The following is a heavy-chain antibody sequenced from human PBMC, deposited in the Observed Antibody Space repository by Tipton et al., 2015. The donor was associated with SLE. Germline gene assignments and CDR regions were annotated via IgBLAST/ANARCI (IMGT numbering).Heavy chain of an antibody. CDR3: ARRAGDYGY. J-gene: IGHJ4*02. CDR2: INHSGST. CDR1: GGSFSSGDYY. D-gene: IGHD4-17*01. Sequence: TLSLTCTVSGGSFSSGDYYWTWIRQPPGKGLEWIGEINHSGSTNYNPSLKSRVTISVDTSKNQFSLKLSSVTAADTAVYYCARRAGDYGYWGQGTLVTVSS. V-gene: IGHV4-34*01.